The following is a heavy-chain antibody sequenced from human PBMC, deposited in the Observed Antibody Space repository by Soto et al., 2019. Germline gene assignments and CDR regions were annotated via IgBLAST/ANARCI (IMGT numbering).Heavy chain of an antibody. CDR1: GFAFSSYS. CDR3: ARGVGATHFDY. D-gene: IGHD1-26*01. CDR2: ISSSSSYI. V-gene: IGHV3-21*01. J-gene: IGHJ4*02. Sequence: GSLRLSCSASGFAFSSYSMNWVRQAPGKGLWWISSISSSSSYIYYADSVKGRFTISRDNAKNSLYLQMNSLRAEDTAVYYCARGVGATHFDYWGQGTLVTVSS.